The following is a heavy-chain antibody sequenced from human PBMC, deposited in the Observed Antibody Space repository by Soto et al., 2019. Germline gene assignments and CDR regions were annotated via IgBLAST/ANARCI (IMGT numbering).Heavy chain of an antibody. J-gene: IGHJ4*02. CDR2: INPKTGDT. D-gene: IGHD6-6*01. CDR1: GYTFTGYY. CDR3: VTADHLVR. V-gene: IGHV1-2*02. Sequence: QMQLVQSGAEARKPGASVKVSCKTSGYTFTGYYLNWVRQAPGRGLEWVGWINPKTGDTNNAQKFQGRVTMTTDTSISTGYMELSGMKSDDTAVYYCVTADHLVRWGQGTRVTVSS.